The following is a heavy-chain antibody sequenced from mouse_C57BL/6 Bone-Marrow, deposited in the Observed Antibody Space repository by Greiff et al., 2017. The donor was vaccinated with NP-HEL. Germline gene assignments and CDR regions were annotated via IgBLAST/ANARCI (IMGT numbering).Heavy chain of an antibody. CDR3: ARGDWDDY. CDR1: GYTFTSYW. CDR2: IHPNSGST. D-gene: IGHD4-1*01. J-gene: IGHJ2*01. Sequence: VKLSCKASGYTFTSYWMHWVKQRPGQGLEWIGMIHPNSGSTNYNEKFKSKATLTVDKSSSTAYMQLSSLTSEDSAVYYCARGDWDDYWGQGTTLTVSS. V-gene: IGHV1-64*01.